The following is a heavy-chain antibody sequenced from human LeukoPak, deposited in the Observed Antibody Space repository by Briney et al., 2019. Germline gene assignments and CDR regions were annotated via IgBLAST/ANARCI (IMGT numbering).Heavy chain of an antibody. D-gene: IGHD2-15*01. J-gene: IGHJ4*02. V-gene: IGHV1-8*01. CDR1: GYTFTSYD. Sequence: GASVKVSCKASGYTFTSYDINWVRQATGQGLEWMGWMNPNSGNTGYAQKFQGRVTMTRNTSISTAYMELSSLRSEDTAVYYCARGVGYCSGGSCYWRYWGQGTLVTVSS. CDR3: ARGVGYCSGGSCYWRY. CDR2: MNPNSGNT.